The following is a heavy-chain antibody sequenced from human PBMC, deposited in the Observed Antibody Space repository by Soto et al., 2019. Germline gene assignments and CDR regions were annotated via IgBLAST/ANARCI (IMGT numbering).Heavy chain of an antibody. Sequence: SLKVACKASGGTFSSDAISWVRQAPGQGLEWMGGTIPIFGTANYAQKFQGRVTITADESTSTAYMELGSLRSEDTAVYYCARDPRCYSYGPRGGYYYYGMDVWGQRTTGTVSS. V-gene: IGHV1-69*13. CDR2: TIPIFGTA. CDR3: ARDPRCYSYGPRGGYYYYGMDV. J-gene: IGHJ6*02. CDR1: GGTFSSDA. D-gene: IGHD5-18*01.